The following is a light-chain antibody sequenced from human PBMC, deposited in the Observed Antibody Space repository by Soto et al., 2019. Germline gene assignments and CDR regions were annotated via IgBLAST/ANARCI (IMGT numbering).Light chain of an antibody. CDR2: EGS. J-gene: IGKJ1*01. Sequence: DIHMTQSPSALSASVGDRVTITCRASQSVSNGLAWYRQKPGEAPKLLICEGSTLERGVPSRFSGSGSGTEFTLTISSLQPDDFATFYGQHYDTYSRSFGQGPKVEVK. CDR3: QHYDTYSRS. V-gene: IGKV1-5*03. CDR1: QSVSNG.